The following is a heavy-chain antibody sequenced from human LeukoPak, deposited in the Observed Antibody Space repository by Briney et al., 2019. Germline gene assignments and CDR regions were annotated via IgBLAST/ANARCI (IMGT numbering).Heavy chain of an antibody. CDR1: GFNLSDYY. CDR2: ITWSGGPI. D-gene: IGHD6-19*01. CDR3: VNTRHSSDWAFDY. V-gene: IGHV3-11*01. J-gene: IGHJ4*02. Sequence: PGGSLRLSCTASGFNLSDYYMNWIRQAPGKGLEWVSSITWSGGPIAYADSVKGRFTISRDHAKNSLYLEMNSLRAEDTAVYYCVNTRHSSDWAFDYWGQGTLVTVSS.